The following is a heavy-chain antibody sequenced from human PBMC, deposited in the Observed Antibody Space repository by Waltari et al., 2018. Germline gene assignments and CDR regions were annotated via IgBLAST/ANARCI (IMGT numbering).Heavy chain of an antibody. CDR1: GDSMSSGDW. CDR2: IQRSGRT. J-gene: IGHJ4*02. CDR3: ARDRGRGIYLDS. Sequence: QMQLQESGPGLVKPSGNLSLTCTVSGDSMSSGDWWSWVRQPPEKGLEWIGQIQRSGRTNYNPSLESRVTISIDTSNNHFSLKVTSTTAADTAVYYCARDRGRGIYLDSWGRGTLVTVSP. D-gene: IGHD2-15*01. V-gene: IGHV4-4*02.